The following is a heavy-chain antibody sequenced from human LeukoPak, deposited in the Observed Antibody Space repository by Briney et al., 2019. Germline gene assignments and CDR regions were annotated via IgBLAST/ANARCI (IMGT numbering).Heavy chain of an antibody. CDR2: IYYSGST. V-gene: IGHV4-59*01. J-gene: IGHJ4*02. Sequence: PSETLSLTCTVSGASISSYYWNWIRQPPGKGLEWIGHIYYSGSTNYNPSLKSRVTISVDMSKNQFSLKLSSVTAADTAVYYCARHPSYYYDSSGGDYFDYWGQGTLVTVSS. CDR1: GASISSYY. CDR3: ARHPSYYYDSSGGDYFDY. D-gene: IGHD3-22*01.